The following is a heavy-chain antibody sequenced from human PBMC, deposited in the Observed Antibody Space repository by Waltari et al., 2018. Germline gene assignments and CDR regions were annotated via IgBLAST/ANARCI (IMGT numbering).Heavy chain of an antibody. CDR2: IYHGGDT. Sequence: QVQLQESGPGLVRPSETLSLTCGVSGYFINSGYYWGWVRQTPGQGRQWLATIYHGGDTYYNPSLKSRLTISLDTSTNQFSVKVTSVTAADTATYYCVRNGLGYCTSPTCYRNDDWGQGILVTVSS. CDR3: VRNGLGYCTSPTCYRNDD. CDR1: GYFINSGYY. J-gene: IGHJ4*02. V-gene: IGHV4-38-2*01. D-gene: IGHD2-2*01.